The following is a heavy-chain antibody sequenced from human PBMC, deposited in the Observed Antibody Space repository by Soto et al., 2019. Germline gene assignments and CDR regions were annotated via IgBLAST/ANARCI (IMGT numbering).Heavy chain of an antibody. V-gene: IGHV3-30-3*01. CDR1: GFTFSSYA. CDR3: AREGGQRLALGRGYGMDV. CDR2: ISYDGSNK. Sequence: QVQLVESGGGVVQPGSSLRLSCAASGFTFSSYAMHWVRQAPGKGLEWVAVISYDGSNKYYADSVKGRFTISRDNSKNTLYLQMNSLRAEDTAVYYCAREGGQRLALGRGYGMDVWGQGTTVTVSS. J-gene: IGHJ6*02. D-gene: IGHD6-19*01.